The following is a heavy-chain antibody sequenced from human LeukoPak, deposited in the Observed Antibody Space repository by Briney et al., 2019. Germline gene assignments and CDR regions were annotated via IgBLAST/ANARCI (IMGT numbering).Heavy chain of an antibody. V-gene: IGHV4-4*07. D-gene: IGHD3-3*01. CDR1: GGSISSYY. Sequence: SETLSLTCTVSGGSISSYYWSWIRQPAGKGLEWIGRIYTSGSTNYNPSLKSRVTMSVDTSKNQFSLKLSSVTAADTAVYYCARAPYYDFWSGYPTSHWYFDLWGRGTLVTVSS. CDR2: IYTSGST. J-gene: IGHJ2*01. CDR3: ARAPYYDFWSGYPTSHWYFDL.